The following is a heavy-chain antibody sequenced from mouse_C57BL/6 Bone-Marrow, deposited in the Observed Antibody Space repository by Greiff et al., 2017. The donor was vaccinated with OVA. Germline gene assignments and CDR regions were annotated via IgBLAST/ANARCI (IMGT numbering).Heavy chain of an antibody. CDR2: IYPRSGNN. J-gene: IGHJ2*01. CDR1: GYTFTSYG. V-gene: IGHV1-81*01. D-gene: IGHD1-1*01. CDR3: ARGRYYGSSWYFDY. Sequence: VMLVESGAELARPGASVKLSCKASGYTFTSYGISWVKQRTGQGLEWIGEIYPRSGNNYYNEKFKGKATLTADKSSSTAYMELRSLTSEDSAVYFCARGRYYGSSWYFDYWGQGTTLTVSS.